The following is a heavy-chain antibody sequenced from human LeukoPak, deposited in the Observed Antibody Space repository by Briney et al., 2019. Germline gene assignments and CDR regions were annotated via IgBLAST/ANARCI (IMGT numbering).Heavy chain of an antibody. CDR3: ARQSGSYYRDAFDI. V-gene: IGHV4-59*08. Sequence: PSETLSLTCTVSGGSISSYYWSWIRQPPGKGLEWIGYIYYGGSTNYNPSLKSRVTISVDTSKNQFSLKLSSVTAADTAVYYCARQSGSYYRDAFDIWGQGTMVTVSS. CDR2: IYYGGST. D-gene: IGHD1-26*01. J-gene: IGHJ3*02. CDR1: GGSISSYY.